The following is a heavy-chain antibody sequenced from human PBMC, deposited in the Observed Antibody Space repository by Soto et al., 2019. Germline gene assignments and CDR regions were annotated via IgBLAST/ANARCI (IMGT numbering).Heavy chain of an antibody. CDR3: TKGQWLAIDAFDI. CDR1: EFTIRGYA. CDR2: ISGSGGST. J-gene: IGHJ3*02. Sequence: GGSLIVSSAASEFTIRGYAMSWVRKKPGKGLEWVSAISGSGGSTYYADSVKGRFTISRDNSKNTLYLQMNSLRAEDTAVYYCTKGQWLAIDAFDIWGQGTMVTVSS. V-gene: IGHV3-23*01. D-gene: IGHD6-19*01.